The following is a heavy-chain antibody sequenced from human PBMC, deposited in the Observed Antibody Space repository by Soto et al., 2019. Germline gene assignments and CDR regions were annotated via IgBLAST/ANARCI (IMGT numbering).Heavy chain of an antibody. CDR3: IREGFCTGGSCYSSYLDF. J-gene: IGHJ4*02. CDR1: GFPFSDHY. Sequence: EVQLVESGGGLVQPGGSLRLSCAAFGFPFSDHYMDWVRQAPGKGLEWVGRIRNKANSYTTEYAASVKGRFTVSRDDSTKSLFLQMTSLKTEDTAVYYCIREGFCTGGSCYSSYLDFWGQGTLVTVSS. CDR2: IRNKANSYTT. D-gene: IGHD2-15*01. V-gene: IGHV3-72*01.